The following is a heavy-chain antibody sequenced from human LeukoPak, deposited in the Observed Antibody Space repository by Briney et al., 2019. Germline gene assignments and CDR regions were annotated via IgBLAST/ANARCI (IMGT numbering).Heavy chain of an antibody. J-gene: IGHJ1*01. CDR3: ARVIRGSGSEYFQH. CDR1: GGSISSGGFY. D-gene: IGHD3-10*01. Sequence: PSQTLSLTCTVSGGSISSGGFYWSWVRQHPGKGLEWIGYIFYSGSTYYNPSLKSRISISVGTSKNQFSLKLTSVTAADTAVYYCARVIRGSGSEYFQHWGQGALVTVSS. V-gene: IGHV4-31*03. CDR2: IFYSGST.